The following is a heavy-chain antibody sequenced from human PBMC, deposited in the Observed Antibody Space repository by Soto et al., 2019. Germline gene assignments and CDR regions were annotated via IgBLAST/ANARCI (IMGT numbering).Heavy chain of an antibody. J-gene: IGHJ5*02. CDR3: ARGAVDIVDTIKADWFDP. V-gene: IGHV1-69*01. CDR2: IIPIFGTA. D-gene: IGHD5-12*01. CDR1: GGTFSSYA. Sequence: QVQLVQSGAEVKKPGSSVKVSCKASGGTFSSYAISWVRQAPGQGLEWMGGIIPIFGTANYAQKFQGRVTITADESTSTADMELSSLRSEDTAVYYCARGAVDIVDTIKADWFDPWGQGTLVTVSS.